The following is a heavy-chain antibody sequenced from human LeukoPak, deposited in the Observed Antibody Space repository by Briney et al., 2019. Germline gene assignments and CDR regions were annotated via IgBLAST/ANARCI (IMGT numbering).Heavy chain of an antibody. CDR2: IIPILGIA. D-gene: IGHD2-2*01. V-gene: IGHV1-69*04. J-gene: IGHJ4*02. CDR3: ARDGGCSITCRYLIDY. CDR1: GGTFSSYT. Sequence: GSSVKVSCKASGGTFSSYTISWVRQAPGQGLEWMGRIIPILGIANYAQKFQGRVTITADKSTSTAYMELSSLRSEDTAVYYCARDGGCSITCRYLIDYWGQGTLVTVSS.